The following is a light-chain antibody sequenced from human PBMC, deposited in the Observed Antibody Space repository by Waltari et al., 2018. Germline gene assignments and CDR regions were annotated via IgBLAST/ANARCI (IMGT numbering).Light chain of an antibody. J-gene: IGKJ4*01. CDR2: GAS. CDR3: QQYHSYPPT. V-gene: IGKV1-16*02. Sequence: DIQMTHSPSSLAASVGDRVTITCQASQDINNYLAWFQQKLGKAPTFLIYGASTLQSGVSSNRGSSGSGTDFTLTISNLQPEDFAIYYGQQYHSYPPTFGGGTKVEIK. CDR1: QDINNY.